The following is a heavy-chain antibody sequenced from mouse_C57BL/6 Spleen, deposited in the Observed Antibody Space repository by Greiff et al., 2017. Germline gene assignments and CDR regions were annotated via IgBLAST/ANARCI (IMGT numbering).Heavy chain of an antibody. Sequence: EVKLEESGGGLVQPGGSLSLSCAASGFTFTDYYMSWVRQPPGKALEWLGFIRNKANGYTTEYSASVKGRFTISRDNSQSILYLQMNALRAEDSATYYCARYEPTEYAMDYWGQGTSVTVSS. V-gene: IGHV7-3*01. CDR2: IRNKANGYTT. J-gene: IGHJ4*01. CDR3: ARYEPTEYAMDY. CDR1: GFTFTDYY.